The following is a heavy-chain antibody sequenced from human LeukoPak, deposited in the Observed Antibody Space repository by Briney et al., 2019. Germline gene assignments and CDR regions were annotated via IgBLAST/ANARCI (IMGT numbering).Heavy chain of an antibody. Sequence: GGSLRLSCAASGFTFSNAWMSWVRQAPGKGLEWVSRIKSKTDGGTTDYAAPVKGRFTISRDDSKNTLYLQMNSLKTEDTAVYYCTTDDFGPDVLRFLEWPLDYWGQGTLVTVSS. J-gene: IGHJ4*02. D-gene: IGHD3-3*01. V-gene: IGHV3-15*01. CDR2: IKSKTDGGTT. CDR1: GFTFSNAW. CDR3: TTDDFGPDVLRFLEWPLDY.